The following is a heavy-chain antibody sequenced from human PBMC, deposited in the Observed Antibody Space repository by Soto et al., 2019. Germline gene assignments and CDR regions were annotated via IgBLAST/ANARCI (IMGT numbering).Heavy chain of an antibody. CDR2: INHSGST. J-gene: IGHJ2*01. CDR1: GGSFSGYY. D-gene: IGHD4-17*01. V-gene: IGHV4-34*01. CDR3: ARGSLRRYGDQGGWYFDL. Sequence: QVQLQQWGAGLLKPSETLSLTCAVYGGSFSGYYWSWIRQPPGKGLEWIGEINHSGSTNYNPSLKRRVTISVDTSKNQFSLKLSSVTAADTAVYYCARGSLRRYGDQGGWYFDLWGRGTLVTVSS.